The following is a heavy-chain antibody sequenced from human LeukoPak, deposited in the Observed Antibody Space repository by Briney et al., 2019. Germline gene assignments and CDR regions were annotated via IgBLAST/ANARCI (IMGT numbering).Heavy chain of an antibody. V-gene: IGHV4-38-2*02. J-gene: IGHJ6*03. D-gene: IGHD6-19*01. CDR3: ARGGGSGTYYYYMDV. CDR2: IYHSGST. Sequence: PSETLSLTCTVSGYSVSSGYYWGWIRQPPGKGLEWIGSIYHSGSTYYNPSLKSRVTISVDTSKNQFSLKLSSVTAADTAVYYCARGGGSGTYYYYMDVWGEGTTVTISS. CDR1: GYSVSSGYY.